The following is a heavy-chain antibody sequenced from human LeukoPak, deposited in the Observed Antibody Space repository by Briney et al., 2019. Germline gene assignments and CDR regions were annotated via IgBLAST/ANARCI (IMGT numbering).Heavy chain of an antibody. CDR2: IYYSGST. J-gene: IGHJ4*02. Sequence: SETLSLTCTVSGGSISSYYWSWIRQPPGKGLEWIGYIYYSGSTNYNPSLKSRVTISVDTSKNQFSLKLSSVTAADTAVYYCARHVRVVVPAAPFDYWGQGTLVTVSS. V-gene: IGHV4-59*08. CDR3: ARHVRVVVPAAPFDY. CDR1: GGSISSYY. D-gene: IGHD2-2*01.